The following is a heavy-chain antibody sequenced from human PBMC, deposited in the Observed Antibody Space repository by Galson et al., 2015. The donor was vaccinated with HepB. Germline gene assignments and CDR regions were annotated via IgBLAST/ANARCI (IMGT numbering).Heavy chain of an antibody. V-gene: IGHV3-7*03. CDR3: ARDPIRQGYTYGNFDY. J-gene: IGHJ4*02. CDR1: GFTFSSYW. CDR2: INQDGSVT. Sequence: SLRLSCAVSGFTFSSYWMSWVRQAPGKGLEWVGNINQDGSVTHYIDPVKGRFTISRDNAKNSLFLQMNNLRAEDTALYYCARDPIRQGYTYGNFDYWGQGTLVTVSS. D-gene: IGHD5-18*01.